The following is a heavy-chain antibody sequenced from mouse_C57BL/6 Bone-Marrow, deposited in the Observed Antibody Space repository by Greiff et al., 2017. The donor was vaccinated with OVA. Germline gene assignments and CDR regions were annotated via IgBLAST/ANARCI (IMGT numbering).Heavy chain of an antibody. CDR1: GFNIKDDY. CDR3: RVYDYGRDY. V-gene: IGHV14-4*01. Sequence: EVQLQQSGAELVRPGASVKLSCTASGFNIKDDYMHWVKQRPEQGLEWIGWIDPENGDTEYASKFQGKATITADTSSNTANLQLSSLTSEDTAVYCYRVYDYGRDYWGQGTTLTVSS. D-gene: IGHD2-4*01. CDR2: IDPENGDT. J-gene: IGHJ2*01.